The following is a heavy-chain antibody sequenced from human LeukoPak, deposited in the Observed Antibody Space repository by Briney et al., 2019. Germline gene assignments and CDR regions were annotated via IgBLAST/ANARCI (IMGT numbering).Heavy chain of an antibody. J-gene: IGHJ4*02. CDR2: IYHSGST. V-gene: IGHV4-30-2*01. CDR1: GGSISSGGYS. D-gene: IGHD3-22*01. CDR3: ASSYYYDSSGYYYQLDY. Sequence: SETLSLTCAVSGGSISSGGYSWSWIRQPPGKGLEWIGYIYHSGSTYYNPSLESRVTISVDRSKNQFSLKLSSVTAADTAVYYCASSYYYDSSGYYYQLDYWGQGTLVTVSS.